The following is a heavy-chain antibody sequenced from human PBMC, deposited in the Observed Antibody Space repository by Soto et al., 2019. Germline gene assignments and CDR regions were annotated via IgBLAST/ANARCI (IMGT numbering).Heavy chain of an antibody. Sequence: QVQLQESGPGLVKPSETLSLNCTVSGGPISSYYWRWIRQSPGKGLEWIGYIYYSGSTNYNPSLKSRVTISVDTSKNQFSLELSSVTAADTAVYYCARGSSGWRPRLDYWGQGTLVTVSS. J-gene: IGHJ4*02. D-gene: IGHD6-19*01. CDR3: ARGSSGWRPRLDY. V-gene: IGHV4-59*01. CDR2: IYYSGST. CDR1: GGPISSYY.